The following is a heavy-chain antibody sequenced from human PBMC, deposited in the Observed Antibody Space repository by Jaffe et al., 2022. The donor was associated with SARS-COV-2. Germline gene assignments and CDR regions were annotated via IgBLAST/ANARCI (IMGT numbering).Heavy chain of an antibody. CDR1: GGSISSGSYY. Sequence: QVQLQESGPGLVKPSQTLSLTCTVSGGSISSGSYYWSWIRQPAGKGLEWIGRIYTSGSTNYNPSLKSRVTISVDTSKNQFSLKLSSVTAADTAVYYCAINLFGGFGELVSGAFDIWGQGTMVTVSS. CDR2: IYTSGST. J-gene: IGHJ3*02. V-gene: IGHV4-61*02. CDR3: AINLFGGFGELVSGAFDI. D-gene: IGHD3-10*01.